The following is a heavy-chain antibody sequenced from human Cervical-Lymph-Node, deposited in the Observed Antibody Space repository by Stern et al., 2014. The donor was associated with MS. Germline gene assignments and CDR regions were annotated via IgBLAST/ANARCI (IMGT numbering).Heavy chain of an antibody. CDR2: IDARGTII. CDR1: GFTFSDYY. D-gene: IGHD3-3*01. V-gene: IGHV3-11*01. J-gene: IGHJ5*02. CDR3: ARTHYDFRSGYYGWFDP. Sequence: VQLVESGGCLVKPGESLRLSCAASGFTFSDYYMSWLRPAPGKGLGWGSYIDARGTIIYYADSVKGRFTISRDNSNDSLYLQLNSLSAEDTAVYYCARTHYDFRSGYYGWFDPWGQGTLVTVSS.